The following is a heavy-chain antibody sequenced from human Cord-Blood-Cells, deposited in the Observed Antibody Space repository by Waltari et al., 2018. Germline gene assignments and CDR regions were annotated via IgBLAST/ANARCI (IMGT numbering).Heavy chain of an antibody. D-gene: IGHD3-3*01. J-gene: IGHJ5*02. V-gene: IGHV3-53*01. Sequence: EVQLVESGGGLIQPGGSLRLSCAAYGFTVSSNYMSWVRRAPGKGREWVSVIQSGGRTDYAAPVKGRFTIGQDNSKNTLYLQMNSLSAEDTAVYYCARGPLQYDFSNNWFDPWCQGTLVTVSS. CDR1: GFTVSSNY. CDR3: ARGPLQYDFSNNWFDP. CDR2: IQSGGRT.